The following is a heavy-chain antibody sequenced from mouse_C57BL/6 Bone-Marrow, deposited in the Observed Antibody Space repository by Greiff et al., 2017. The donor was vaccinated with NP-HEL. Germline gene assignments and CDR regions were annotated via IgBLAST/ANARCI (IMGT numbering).Heavy chain of an antibody. Sequence: EVQLQQSGPELVKPGASVKIPCKASGYTFTDYNMDWVKQSHGKSLEWIGDINPNNGGTIYNQKFKGKATLTVDTSSSTAYMELRSLTSEDTAVYYCARGIYYYGLYAMDYWGQGTSVTVAS. J-gene: IGHJ4*01. V-gene: IGHV1-18*01. CDR3: ARGIYYYGLYAMDY. CDR1: GYTFTDYN. CDR2: INPNNGGT. D-gene: IGHD1-1*01.